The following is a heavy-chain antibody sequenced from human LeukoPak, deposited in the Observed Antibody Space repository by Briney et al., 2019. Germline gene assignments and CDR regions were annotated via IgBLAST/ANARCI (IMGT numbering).Heavy chain of an antibody. CDR3: ARGVWRQWLVLRYFDY. CDR1: GGSFSGYY. J-gene: IGHJ4*02. V-gene: IGHV4-34*01. CDR2: INHSGST. Sequence: PSETLSLTCAVYGGSFSGYYWSWIRQPPGKGLEWIGEINHSGSTNYNPSLKSRVTISVDTSKNQFSLKLSSVTASDTAVYYCARGVWRQWLVLRYFDYWGQGTLVTVSS. D-gene: IGHD6-19*01.